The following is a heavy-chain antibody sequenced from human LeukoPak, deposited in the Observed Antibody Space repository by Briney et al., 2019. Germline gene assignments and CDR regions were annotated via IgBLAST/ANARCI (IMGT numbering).Heavy chain of an antibody. Sequence: GGSLRLSCAASGFTFSNYAMSWVRQAPGKGLEWVSTISGSGGSIYYADSVKGRFTISRDSSKNTLYLQMNSLRAEDTAVYYCAKERTSGYYFFDYWGQGTLVTVSS. V-gene: IGHV3-23*01. J-gene: IGHJ4*02. CDR3: AKERTSGYYFFDY. D-gene: IGHD3-3*01. CDR1: GFTFSNYA. CDR2: ISGSGGSI.